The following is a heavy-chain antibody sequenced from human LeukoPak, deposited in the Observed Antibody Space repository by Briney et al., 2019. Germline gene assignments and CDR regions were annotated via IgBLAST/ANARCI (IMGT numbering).Heavy chain of an antibody. Sequence: GGSLRLSSSASGFTFINYWMHWVRQAPGKGLMWVSRINSDGRSISYADSVKGRFTISRDNARRTLFLQMNSLRVEDTAVYYCARDLGIAAAGPGYWGQGTLVTVSS. CDR2: INSDGRSI. J-gene: IGHJ4*02. CDR3: ARDLGIAAAGPGY. D-gene: IGHD6-13*01. V-gene: IGHV3-74*01. CDR1: GFTFINYW.